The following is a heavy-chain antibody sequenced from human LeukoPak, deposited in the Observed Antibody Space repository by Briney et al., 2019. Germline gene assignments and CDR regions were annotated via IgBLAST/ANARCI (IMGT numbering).Heavy chain of an antibody. D-gene: IGHD3-22*01. V-gene: IGHV3-21*01. J-gene: IGHJ4*02. CDR1: GFTFSSYS. CDR3: ARSMIVVVAIDY. CDR2: ISSSSSYI. Sequence: GGSLRLSCAASGFTFSSYSMNWVRQAPGKGLEWVSSISSSSSYIYYADSVRGRFTISRDNAKNSLYLQMNSLRAEDTAVYYCARSMIVVVAIDYWGQGTLVTVSS.